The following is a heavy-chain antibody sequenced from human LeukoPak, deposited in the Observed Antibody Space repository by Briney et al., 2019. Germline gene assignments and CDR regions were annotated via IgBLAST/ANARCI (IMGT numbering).Heavy chain of an antibody. Sequence: PGGSLRLSCVPSGLPLADFAMHWVRQAPGEGLEWVSHISGDGVSTFYADSVKGRFSISRDNSKNSQYLEMNSLRTEDAAMYYCAKESGKFDYWGQGTLVAVSS. CDR3: AKESGKFDY. V-gene: IGHV3-43*02. CDR2: ISGDGVST. J-gene: IGHJ4*02. CDR1: GLPLADFA.